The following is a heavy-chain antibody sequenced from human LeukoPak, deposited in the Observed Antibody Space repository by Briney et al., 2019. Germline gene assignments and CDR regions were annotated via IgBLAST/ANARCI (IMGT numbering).Heavy chain of an antibody. Sequence: PGRSLRLSCAASGFTFSSYAMHWVRQAPGKGLEWVALIWYDGSKKYYADSVKGRFTISRDNSKNTLYLQMDSLGAEDTGLYYCARLMGSYLDYWGQGTLVTVSS. CDR2: IWYDGSKK. J-gene: IGHJ4*02. D-gene: IGHD3-10*01. CDR1: GFTFSSYA. CDR3: ARLMGSYLDY. V-gene: IGHV3-33*08.